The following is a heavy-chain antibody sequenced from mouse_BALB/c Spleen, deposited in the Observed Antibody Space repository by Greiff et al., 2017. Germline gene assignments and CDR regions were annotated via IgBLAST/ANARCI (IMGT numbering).Heavy chain of an antibody. J-gene: IGHJ4*01. D-gene: IGHD1-1*01. CDR3: ARRVLRGPGAMDY. CDR1: GYSITSDYA. V-gene: IGHV3-2*02. CDR2: ISYSGST. Sequence: EVQLQQSGPGLVKPSQSLSLTCTVTGYSITSDYAWNWIRQFPGNKLEWMGYISYSGSTSYNPSLKSRISITRDTSKNQFFLQLNSVTTEDTATYYCARRVLRGPGAMDYWGQGTSVTVSS.